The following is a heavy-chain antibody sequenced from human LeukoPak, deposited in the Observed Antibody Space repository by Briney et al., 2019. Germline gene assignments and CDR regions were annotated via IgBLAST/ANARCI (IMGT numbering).Heavy chain of an antibody. CDR3: ARARGPGNRGYENGFAY. V-gene: IGHV3-11*01. CDR1: GFTFSDFY. J-gene: IGHJ4*02. D-gene: IGHD5-12*01. Sequence: GGSLRLSCAASGFTFSDFYVSWIRQPPGKGLEWPSHISSTGSTIYYADSVKGRFITSRDNGRNSVYLEMNNLRVEDTAVYYCARARGPGNRGYENGFAYWGQGSLVTVSS. CDR2: ISSTGSTI.